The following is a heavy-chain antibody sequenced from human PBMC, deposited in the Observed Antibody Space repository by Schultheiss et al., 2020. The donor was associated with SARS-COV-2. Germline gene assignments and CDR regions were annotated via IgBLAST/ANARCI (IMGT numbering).Heavy chain of an antibody. J-gene: IGHJ4*02. CDR1: GFTFDDYA. D-gene: IGHD5-18*01. CDR3: AKGTAMVPGLFDY. CDR2: ISWNSGSI. Sequence: GGSLRLSCAASGFTFDDYAMHWVRQAPGKGLEWVSGISWNSGSIGYADSVKGRFTISRDNAKNSLYLQMNSLRAEDTALYYCAKGTAMVPGLFDYWGQGTLVTVSS. V-gene: IGHV3-9*01.